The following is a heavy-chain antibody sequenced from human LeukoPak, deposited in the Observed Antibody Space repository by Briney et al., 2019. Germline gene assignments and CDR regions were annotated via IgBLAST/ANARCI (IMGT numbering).Heavy chain of an antibody. D-gene: IGHD3-16*01. J-gene: IGHJ4*02. CDR3: ARLHVVGLYFDY. Sequence: SETLSLTCTVSGGSISSSSYSWGWIRQPPGKGLEWIGSIYYSGSTYYNPSLKSRVTISVDTSKNQFSLKLSSVTAADTAVYYCARLHVVGLYFDYWGQGTLVTVSS. CDR2: IYYSGST. CDR1: GGSISSSSYS. V-gene: IGHV4-39*01.